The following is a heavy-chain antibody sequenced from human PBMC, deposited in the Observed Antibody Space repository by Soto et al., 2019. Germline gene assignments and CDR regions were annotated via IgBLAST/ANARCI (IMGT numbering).Heavy chain of an antibody. J-gene: IGHJ4*02. Sequence: QVHLVQSGAVVENPGASVKVSCKASGYTFTNFGINWVRQAPGQGLEWMGWITPYNGNANYPQKHQDRLTITTDTSTNPAYLELRSLRSDDTAVYFCARARMFSGAHHDYWGQGTRVTVSS. CDR2: ITPYNGNA. D-gene: IGHD1-26*01. V-gene: IGHV1-18*04. CDR1: GYTFTNFG. CDR3: ARARMFSGAHHDY.